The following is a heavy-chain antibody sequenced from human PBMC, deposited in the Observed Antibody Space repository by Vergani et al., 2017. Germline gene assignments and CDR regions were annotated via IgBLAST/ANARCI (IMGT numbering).Heavy chain of an antibody. D-gene: IGHD4-17*01. CDR1: GFTFSSYA. CDR3: ATGVGDERYYGDPDAFDI. CDR2: ISGSGGST. J-gene: IGHJ3*02. Sequence: EVQLLESGGGLVQPGGSLRLSCAASGFTFSSYAMSWVRQAPGKGLEWVSAISGSGGSTYYADSVKGRFTISRDNSKNTLYLQMNSLRAEDTAVYYCATGVGDERYYGDPDAFDIWGQGTMVTVSS. V-gene: IGHV3-23*01.